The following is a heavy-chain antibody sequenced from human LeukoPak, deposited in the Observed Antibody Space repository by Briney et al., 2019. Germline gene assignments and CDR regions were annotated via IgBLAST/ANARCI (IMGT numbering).Heavy chain of an antibody. V-gene: IGHV1-8*01. Sequence: ASVKVSCKASGYTFTSYDFSWLRQATGQGPEWMGWMNPNSGATGYAQKFQGRVTMTRSASINTAYMELTNLRSEDTAVYYCAKDGGSYSTDYWGQGTLVTVSS. J-gene: IGHJ4*02. CDR1: GYTFTSYD. D-gene: IGHD3-10*01. CDR2: MNPNSGAT. CDR3: AKDGGSYSTDY.